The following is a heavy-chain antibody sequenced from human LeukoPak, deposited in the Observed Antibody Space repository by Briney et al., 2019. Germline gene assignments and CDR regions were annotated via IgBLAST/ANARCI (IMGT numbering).Heavy chain of an antibody. Sequence: ASVQVSCQATGYTFPSYRFRWVRQAPAQGLAWMGWINAYNGNTNYAQKLQGRVTMTTDTSTSTAYMELRSLRSDGTSVYYCARDAFDYWGQGTLVTVSS. CDR3: ARDAFDY. CDR1: GYTFPSYR. J-gene: IGHJ4*02. CDR2: INAYNGNT. V-gene: IGHV1-18*04.